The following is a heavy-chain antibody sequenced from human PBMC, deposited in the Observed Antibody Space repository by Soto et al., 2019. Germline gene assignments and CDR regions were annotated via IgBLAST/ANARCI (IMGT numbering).Heavy chain of an antibody. J-gene: IGHJ5*02. CDR2: IYWDDDK. Sequence: QITLKESGPTLVKPTQTLTLTCTFSGFSLSTSGVGVGWIRQPPGKALEWLALIYWDDDKRYSPSLKSRLTITKDTSKNQEDLTMTNMDPVDTATYYCTRFYGADGGRRGWFDPWGQGTLVPVSS. D-gene: IGHD4-17*01. CDR1: GFSLSTSGVG. CDR3: TRFYGADGGRRGWFDP. V-gene: IGHV2-5*02.